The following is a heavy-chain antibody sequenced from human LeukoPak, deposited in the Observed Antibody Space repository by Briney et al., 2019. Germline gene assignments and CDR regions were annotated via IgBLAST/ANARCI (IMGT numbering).Heavy chain of an antibody. CDR1: GGSISSSSYY. D-gene: IGHD5-18*01. Sequence: PSETLSLTCTVSGGSISSSSYYWGWIRQPPGKGLEWIGSIYYSGSTYYNPSLKSRVTISVDTSKNQFSLKLSSVTAADTAVYYCARRGRGYSYGPFDYWGQGTLVTVSS. J-gene: IGHJ4*02. V-gene: IGHV4-39*01. CDR2: IYYSGST. CDR3: ARRGRGYSYGPFDY.